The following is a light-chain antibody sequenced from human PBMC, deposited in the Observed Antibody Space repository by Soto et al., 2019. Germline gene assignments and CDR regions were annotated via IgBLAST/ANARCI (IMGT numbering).Light chain of an antibody. V-gene: IGLV3-21*02. Sequence: VSVAPGQTARITCGGNNIGSKSVHWCQQKPGQAPVLVVHDGTDRPSGIPERFSGSTSGNTATLTISRVEAGDEADYYCQVWDTTSDLPVFGTGTKVTVL. CDR3: QVWDTTSDLPV. J-gene: IGLJ1*01. CDR2: DGT. CDR1: NIGSKS.